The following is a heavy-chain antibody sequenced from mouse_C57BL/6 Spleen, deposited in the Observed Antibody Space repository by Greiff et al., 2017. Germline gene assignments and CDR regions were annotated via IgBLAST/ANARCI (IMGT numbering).Heavy chain of an antibody. CDR1: GYTFTSYW. D-gene: IGHD1-1*01. J-gene: IGHJ2*01. V-gene: IGHV1-64*01. CDR3: ATDYYGSSYVGY. CDR2: IHPNSGST. Sequence: QVQLQQPGAELVKPGASVKLSCQASGYTFTSYWMHWVKQRPGQGLEWIGMIHPNSGSTNYNEKFKSKATLTVDKSSSTAYMQLSSLTSEDSAVYYCATDYYGSSYVGYWGQGTTLTVSS.